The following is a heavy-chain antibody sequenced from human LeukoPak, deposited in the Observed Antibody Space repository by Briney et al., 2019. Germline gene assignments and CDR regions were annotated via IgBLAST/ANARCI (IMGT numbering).Heavy chain of an antibody. CDR2: ISWNSGSI. Sequence: GGSLRLSCAASGFTFDDYAMHWVRQAPGKGLEWVSGISWNSGSIGYADSVKGRFTISRDNAKNSLYLQMNSLRAEDTALYYCAEDMTESPGAPDYWGQGTLVTVSS. V-gene: IGHV3-9*01. J-gene: IGHJ4*02. CDR3: AEDMTESPGAPDY. CDR1: GFTFDDYA.